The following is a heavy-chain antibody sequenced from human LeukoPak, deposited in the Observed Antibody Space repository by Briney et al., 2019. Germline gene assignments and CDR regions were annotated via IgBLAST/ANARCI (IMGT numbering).Heavy chain of an antibody. CDR3: ARDSPPAHCSGGSCYFDY. CDR2: IYTSGST. D-gene: IGHD2-15*01. J-gene: IGHJ4*02. CDR1: GGSISSYY. Sequence: PSETLSLTCTVSGGSISSYYWSWIRQPAGKGLEWIGRIYTSGSTNYNPSLKSRVTISVDTSKNQFSLKLTSVTAADTAVYYCARDSPPAHCSGGSCYFDYWGQGTLVTVSS. V-gene: IGHV4-4*07.